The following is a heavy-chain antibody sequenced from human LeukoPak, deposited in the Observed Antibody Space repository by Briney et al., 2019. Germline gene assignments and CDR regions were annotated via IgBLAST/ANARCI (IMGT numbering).Heavy chain of an antibody. CDR2: ISSSSSYI. V-gene: IGHV3-21*01. J-gene: IGHJ4*02. D-gene: IGHD3-22*01. CDR1: GFTFSSYS. Sequence: GGSLRLSCAASGFTFSSYSMNWVRQAPGKGLEWVSSISSSSSYIYYADSVKGRFTISRDNAKNSLYLQMNSLRAEDTAVYYCARGRTYYYDSSGYSTTMFPPFFDYWGQGTLVTVSS. CDR3: ARGRTYYYDSSGYSTTMFPPFFDY.